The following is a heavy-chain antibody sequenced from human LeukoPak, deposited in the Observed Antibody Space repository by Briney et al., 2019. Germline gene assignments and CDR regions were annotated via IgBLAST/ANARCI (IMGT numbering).Heavy chain of an antibody. CDR2: INSSSSYI. CDR3: ARDSRGYHQLSDY. Sequence: PGGSLRLSCAASGFTFSNYNMNWVRQAPGKGLEWVSSINSSSSYIYYADSVKGRFTISRDNAKNSLYLQMGSLRAEDTAVYYCARDSRGYHQLSDYWGQGTLVTVSS. V-gene: IGHV3-21*01. J-gene: IGHJ4*02. D-gene: IGHD5-12*01. CDR1: GFTFSNYN.